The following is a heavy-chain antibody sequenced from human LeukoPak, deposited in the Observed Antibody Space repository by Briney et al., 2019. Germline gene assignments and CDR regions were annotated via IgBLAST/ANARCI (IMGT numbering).Heavy chain of an antibody. D-gene: IGHD5-18*01. J-gene: IGHJ3*02. CDR1: GFTFSSYA. V-gene: IGHV3-30*04. Sequence: PGGSLRLSCAASGFTFSSYAMHWVRQAPGKGLEWVAVISYDGSNKYYADSVKGRFTISRDNSKNTLYLQMNSLRAEDTAVYYCAREGGGYSYGLRYDAFDIRGQGTMVTVSS. CDR3: AREGGGYSYGLRYDAFDI. CDR2: ISYDGSNK.